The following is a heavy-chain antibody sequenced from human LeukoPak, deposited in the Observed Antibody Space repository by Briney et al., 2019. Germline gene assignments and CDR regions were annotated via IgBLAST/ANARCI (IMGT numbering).Heavy chain of an antibody. Sequence: GGSLRLSCAASGFTFSSYSMNWVRQAPGKGLEWVSSISSSSSYIYYADSVKGRFTISRDNAKNSLYLQLNSLRVEDTAVYYCKSGGAAPGSFDYWGQEPWSPSPQ. CDR1: GFTFSSYS. D-gene: IGHD1-1*01. CDR3: KSGGAAPGSFDY. CDR2: ISSSSSYI. J-gene: IGHJ4*01. V-gene: IGHV3-21*06.